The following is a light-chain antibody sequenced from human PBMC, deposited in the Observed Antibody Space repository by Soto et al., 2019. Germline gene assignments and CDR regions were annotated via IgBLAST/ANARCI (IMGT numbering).Light chain of an antibody. CDR3: YSAADNNLRV. V-gene: IGLV3-27*01. CDR1: VLAKKY. Sequence: SYELTQPSSVSVSPGQTARITCSGDVLAKKYARWFQQKPGQGPVLVIYKDSERPSGIPERFSGSSSGTTVTLTISGAQVEDEADYYCYSAADNNLRVFGGGTKLTVL. CDR2: KDS. J-gene: IGLJ3*02.